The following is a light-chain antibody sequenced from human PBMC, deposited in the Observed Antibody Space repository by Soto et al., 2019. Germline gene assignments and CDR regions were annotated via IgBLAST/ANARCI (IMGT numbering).Light chain of an antibody. CDR3: QQYGSSPKT. V-gene: IGKV3-20*01. J-gene: IGKJ1*01. Sequence: EIVLTQSPGTLSLSPGERATLSCRASQSVSIYLAWYQQKPGQAPRLLIYDASNRATGIPARFSGSGSGTDFTLTISRLEPEDFAVYYCQQYGSSPKTFGQGTKVDI. CDR2: DAS. CDR1: QSVSIY.